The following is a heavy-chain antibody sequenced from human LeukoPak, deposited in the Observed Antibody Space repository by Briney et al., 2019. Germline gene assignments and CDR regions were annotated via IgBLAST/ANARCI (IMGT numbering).Heavy chain of an antibody. V-gene: IGHV4-34*01. CDR3: ARVQLERRGGYYYYYMDV. CDR2: IYHSGST. D-gene: IGHD1-1*01. J-gene: IGHJ6*03. CDR1: GGSFSGYY. Sequence: PSETLSLTCAVYGGSFSGYYWSWIRQPPGKGLEWIGSIYHSGSTYYNPSLKSRVTISVDTSKNQFSLKLSSVTAADTAVYYCARVQLERRGGYYYYYMDVWGKGTTVTVSS.